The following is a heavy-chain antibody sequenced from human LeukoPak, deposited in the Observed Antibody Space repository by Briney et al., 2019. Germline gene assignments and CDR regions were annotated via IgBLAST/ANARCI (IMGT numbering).Heavy chain of an antibody. CDR2: IYYSGST. CDR1: GGSFSGYY. CDR3: ARLEMVRGVINYYYYGMDV. J-gene: IGHJ6*02. D-gene: IGHD3-10*01. V-gene: IGHV4-59*08. Sequence: PSETLSLTCAVYGGSFSGYYWSWIRQPPGKGLEWIGYIYYSGSTNYNPSLKSRVTISVDTSKNQFSPKLSSVTAADTAVYYCARLEMVRGVINYYYYGMDVWGQGTTVTVSS.